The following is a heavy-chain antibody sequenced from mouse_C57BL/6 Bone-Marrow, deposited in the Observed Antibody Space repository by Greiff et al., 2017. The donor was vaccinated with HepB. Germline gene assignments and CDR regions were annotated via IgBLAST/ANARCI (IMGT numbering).Heavy chain of an antibody. CDR3: ASYYDYDYWYFDV. V-gene: IGHV5-4*03. CDR1: GFTFSSYA. Sequence: EVKLVESGGGLVKPGGSLKLSCAASGFTFSSYAMSWVRQTPEKRLEWVATISDGGSYTYYPDNVKGRFTISRDNAKNNLYLQMSHLKAEDTAMYYCASYYDYDYWYFDVWGTGTTVTVSS. CDR2: ISDGGSYT. D-gene: IGHD2-4*01. J-gene: IGHJ1*03.